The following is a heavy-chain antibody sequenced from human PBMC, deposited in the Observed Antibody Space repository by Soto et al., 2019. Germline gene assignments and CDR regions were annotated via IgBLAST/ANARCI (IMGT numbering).Heavy chain of an antibody. CDR2: INPRSGGT. CDR3: CSLDYGQWY. CDR1: GYTFTSNH. V-gene: IGHV1-46*03. D-gene: IGHD3-10*01. Sequence: ASVKVSCKASGYTFTSNHMHWVRQVPGEGLDWMGMINPRSGGTNSPQKFQGRVTMTRDTSTSTVYMELSSLRSEDTAVYYCCSLDYGQWYWGKGTLVTVSS. J-gene: IGHJ4*02.